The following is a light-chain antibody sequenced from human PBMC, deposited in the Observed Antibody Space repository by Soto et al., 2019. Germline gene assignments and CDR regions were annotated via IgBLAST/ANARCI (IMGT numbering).Light chain of an antibody. J-gene: IGLJ3*02. V-gene: IGLV2-8*01. CDR3: SSYAGSNNLGV. Sequence: QSALTQPPSGSGSRGQSVTISCTGTSSDVGGYNYVSWYQQHPGKAPKLMIYEFSKRPSGVPDRFSRSKSGNTAALTVSGLQPEDEADYYCSSYAGSNNLGVFGGGTKLTVL. CDR2: EFS. CDR1: SSDVGGYNY.